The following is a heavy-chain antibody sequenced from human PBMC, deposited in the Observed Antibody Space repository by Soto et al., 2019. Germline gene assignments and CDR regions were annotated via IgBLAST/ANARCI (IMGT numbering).Heavy chain of an antibody. D-gene: IGHD2-15*01. CDR3: ARLLLARDAFDI. CDR2: ISAYNGNT. J-gene: IGHJ3*02. Sequence: SAYTSTSERMTRVRPAPGQGLEWMGWISAYNGNTNYAQKLQGRVTMTTDTSTSTAYMELRSLRSDDTAVYYCARLLLARDAFDIWGQGTMVTVSS. V-gene: IGHV1-18*01. CDR1: AYTSTSER.